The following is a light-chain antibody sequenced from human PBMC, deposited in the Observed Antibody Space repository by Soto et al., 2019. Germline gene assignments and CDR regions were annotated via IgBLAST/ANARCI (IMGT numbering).Light chain of an antibody. CDR2: AAS. Sequence: DIQMTQSPSSLSASVGDRVTITCRASQSISSYLNWYHQKPGKAPKLLIYAASSLQSGVPSRFSGSGSGTDLTLTISSLQPEDFATYYCQQSYSTTITFGQGTRLEIK. J-gene: IGKJ5*01. V-gene: IGKV1-39*01. CDR3: QQSYSTTIT. CDR1: QSISSY.